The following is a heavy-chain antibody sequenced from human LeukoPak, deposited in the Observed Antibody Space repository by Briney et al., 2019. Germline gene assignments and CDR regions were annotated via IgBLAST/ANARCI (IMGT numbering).Heavy chain of an antibody. V-gene: IGHV3-30*03. CDR3: TRDPYYDISGDLDSNDAFDI. Sequence: GGSLRLSSAASGLTLRTYAMHWVRQAPGKGLEWVATVSYDGSLKYYADSVKGRFTISRDNSKNTLHLQMDGLSDEEPGVCYCTRDPYYDISGDLDSNDAFDIWGQGTMVTVSS. CDR1: GLTLRTYA. D-gene: IGHD3-22*01. CDR2: VSYDGSLK. J-gene: IGHJ3*02.